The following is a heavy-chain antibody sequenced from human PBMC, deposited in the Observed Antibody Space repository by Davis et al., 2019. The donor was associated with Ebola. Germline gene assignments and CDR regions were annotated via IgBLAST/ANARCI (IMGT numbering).Heavy chain of an antibody. Sequence: GGSLRLSCAVSGFTFSSYEMNWVRQAPGKGLEWVAVISYDGSNKYYADSVKGRFTISRDNSKNTLYLQMNSLRAEDTAVYYCARAQRIVGPLDAFDIWGQGTMVTVSS. CDR1: GFTFSSYE. D-gene: IGHD1-26*01. V-gene: IGHV3-30-3*01. CDR2: ISYDGSNK. CDR3: ARAQRIVGPLDAFDI. J-gene: IGHJ3*02.